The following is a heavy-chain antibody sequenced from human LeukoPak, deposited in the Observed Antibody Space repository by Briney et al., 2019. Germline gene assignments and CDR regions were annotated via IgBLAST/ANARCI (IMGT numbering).Heavy chain of an antibody. V-gene: IGHV3-21*03. J-gene: IGHJ4*02. D-gene: IGHD2/OR15-2a*01. CDR1: GFTFNTYS. CDR2: IFSSSTYI. CDR3: ARDFYDGFALDY. Sequence: GGSLRLSCAASGFTFNTYSMNWVRQAPGKGLEWVSFIFSSSTYIYYTDSVKGRFTISRDNARNSLYLQMDNLRAEDTGVYYCARDFYDGFALDYWGQGTLVTVSS.